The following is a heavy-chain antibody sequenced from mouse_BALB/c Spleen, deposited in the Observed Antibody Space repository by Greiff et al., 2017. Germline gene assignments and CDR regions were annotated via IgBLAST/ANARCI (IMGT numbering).Heavy chain of an antibody. CDR1: GYAFTNYL. Sequence: QVQLQQPGAELVRPGTSVKVSCKASGYAFTNYLIEWVKQRPGQGLEWIGVINPGSGGTNYNEKFKGKATLTADKSSSTAYMQLSSLTSDDSAVYFCATYYYGSSYYAMDYWGQGTSVTVSS. CDR2: INPGSGGT. J-gene: IGHJ4*01. D-gene: IGHD1-1*01. CDR3: ATYYYGSSYYAMDY. V-gene: IGHV1-54*03.